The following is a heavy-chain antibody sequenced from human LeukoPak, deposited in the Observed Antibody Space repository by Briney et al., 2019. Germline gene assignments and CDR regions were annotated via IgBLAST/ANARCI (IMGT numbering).Heavy chain of an antibody. CDR3: ARDRVTMVRGAPAYYYYYGMDV. J-gene: IGHJ6*02. CDR2: ISSNGGST. D-gene: IGHD3-10*01. V-gene: IGHV3-64*01. Sequence: GGSLRLSCAASGFTFSSYAMHWVHQAPGKGLEYVSAISSNGGSTYYANSVKGRFTISRDNSKNTLYLQMGSLRAEDMAVYYCARDRVTMVRGAPAYYYYYGMDVWGQGTTVTVSS. CDR1: GFTFSSYA.